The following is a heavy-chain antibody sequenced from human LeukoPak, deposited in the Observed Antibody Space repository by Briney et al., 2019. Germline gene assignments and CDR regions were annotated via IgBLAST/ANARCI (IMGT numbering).Heavy chain of an antibody. CDR2: ISSSSSYI. V-gene: IGHV3-21*01. D-gene: IGHD3-22*01. J-gene: IGHJ4*02. CDR3: VRGMRYYDTSGYYY. CDR1: GFTFSSYS. Sequence: GGSLRLSCAASGFTFSSYSMNWVRQAPGKGLEWVSSISSSSSYIYYADSVKGRFTISRDNAKNSLYLQMNSLRVEDTAFYYCVRGMRYYDTSGYYYWGQGTLVTVSS.